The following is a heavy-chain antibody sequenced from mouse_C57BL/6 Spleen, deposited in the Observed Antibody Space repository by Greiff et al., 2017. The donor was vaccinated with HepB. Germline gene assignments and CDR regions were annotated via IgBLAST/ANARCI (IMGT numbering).Heavy chain of an antibody. D-gene: IGHD2-5*01. CDR1: GYTFTGYW. CDR3: ARRSNYVGYAMDY. J-gene: IGHJ4*01. V-gene: IGHV1-9*01. Sequence: VQLQQSGAELMKPGASVKLSCKATGYTFTGYWIEWVKQRPGHGLEWIGEILPGSGSTNYNEKFKGKATFTADKSSNTAYMQLSSLTTEDSAIYYCARRSNYVGYAMDYWGQGTSVTVAS. CDR2: ILPGSGST.